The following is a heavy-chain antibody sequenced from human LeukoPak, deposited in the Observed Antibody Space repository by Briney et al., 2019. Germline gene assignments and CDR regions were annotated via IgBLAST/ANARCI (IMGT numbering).Heavy chain of an antibody. J-gene: IGHJ4*02. CDR1: GGSFSGYY. CDR3: ARGFRSGSYLAY. D-gene: IGHD1-26*01. CDR2: INHSGST. V-gene: IGHV4-34*01. Sequence: PSETLSLTCAVYGGSFSGYYWSWIRQPPGKGLEWIGEINHSGSTNYNPSLKSRVTISVDTSKNQFSLKLSSVTAADTAVYYCARGFRSGSYLAYWGQGTLATVSS.